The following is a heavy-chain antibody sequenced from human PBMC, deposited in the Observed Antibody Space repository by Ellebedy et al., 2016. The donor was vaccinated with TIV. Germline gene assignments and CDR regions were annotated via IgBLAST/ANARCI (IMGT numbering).Heavy chain of an antibody. CDR2: IKLDGSDK. D-gene: IGHD3-10*01. CDR3: ARGGSSRFDY. Sequence: PGGSLRLSCAASGFTFSSYWMSWVRQAPGKGLEWVATIKLDGSDKYYVDSAKGRFTISRDNAKNSLYLQVNSLRGEDTAVYYCARGGSSRFDYWGQGTLVTVSS. V-gene: IGHV3-7*03. J-gene: IGHJ4*02. CDR1: GFTFSSYW.